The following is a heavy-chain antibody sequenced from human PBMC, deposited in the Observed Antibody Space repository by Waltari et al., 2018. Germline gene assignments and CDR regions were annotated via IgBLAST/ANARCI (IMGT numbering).Heavy chain of an antibody. CDR3: ARERCSSTSCYFDY. CDR2: INPNSGGT. V-gene: IGHV1-2*02. D-gene: IGHD2-2*01. Sequence: QVQLVQSGAEVKKPGASVKVSCKASGYTFTGYYMPWVRPAPGQGLEWMGWINPNSGGTNYAQKFQGRVTMTRDTSISTAYMELSRLRSDDTAVYYCARERCSSTSCYFDYWGQGTLVTVSS. J-gene: IGHJ4*02. CDR1: GYTFTGYY.